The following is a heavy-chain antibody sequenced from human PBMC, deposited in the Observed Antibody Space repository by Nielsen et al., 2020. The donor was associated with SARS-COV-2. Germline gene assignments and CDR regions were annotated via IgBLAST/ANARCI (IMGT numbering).Heavy chain of an antibody. J-gene: IGHJ4*02. CDR1: GFTFSSYD. Sequence: GESLKISCAASGFTFSSYDMHWVRQTTGKGPEWVSAIGTAGDTYYPGSVKGRFTISRENAKNSLYLQMNSLRAGDTAVYYCARGRYYDFWSGYYYFDYWGQGTLVTVSS. CDR3: ARGRYYDFWSGYYYFDY. V-gene: IGHV3-13*04. CDR2: IGTAGDT. D-gene: IGHD3-3*01.